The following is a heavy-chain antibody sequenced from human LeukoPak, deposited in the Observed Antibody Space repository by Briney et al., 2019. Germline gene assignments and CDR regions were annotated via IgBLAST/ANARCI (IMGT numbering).Heavy chain of an antibody. V-gene: IGHV4-59*08. D-gene: IGHD2-15*01. Sequence: SETLSLTCTVSGASMSRYYWSWIRQSPGKGLEWIGYIYYSGTTKYNPSLQSRVTISLETSKNQFSLRLISVTVADTAVYYCGRLKDMSMVTVDHWGQGTLVTVSS. CDR3: GRLKDMSMVTVDH. CDR1: GASMSRYY. J-gene: IGHJ4*02. CDR2: IYYSGTT.